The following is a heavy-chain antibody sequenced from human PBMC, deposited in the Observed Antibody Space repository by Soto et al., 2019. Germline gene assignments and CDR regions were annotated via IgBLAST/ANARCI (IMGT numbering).Heavy chain of an antibody. CDR2: INHSGST. J-gene: IGHJ4*02. CDR3: ARRIYFDY. Sequence: QVQLQQWGAGLLKPSETLSLTCAVYGGSFSGYYWSWIRQPPGKGLEWIGEINHSGSTNYNPSLKRRVTISVDTSKNQFSLKLSSVTAADTAVYSCARRIYFDYWGQGTLVTVSS. V-gene: IGHV4-34*01. CDR1: GGSFSGYY.